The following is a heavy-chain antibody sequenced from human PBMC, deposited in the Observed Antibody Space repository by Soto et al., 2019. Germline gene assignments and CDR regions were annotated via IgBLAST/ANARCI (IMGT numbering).Heavy chain of an antibody. J-gene: IGHJ4*01. CDR1: GFTFSNAW. D-gene: IGHD4-17*01. CDR2: IKSKTDGGTT. Sequence: EVQLVESGGGLVQPGGSLRLSCAASGFTFSNAWMSWVRQAPGKGLEWVGRIKSKTDGGTTDYAAPVKGRFTISRDDSKNTLELQMNSLKSEHTAVYYCTTDYLHTVTNLYYWGHGTLVTVSS. CDR3: TTDYLHTVTNLYY. V-gene: IGHV3-15*01.